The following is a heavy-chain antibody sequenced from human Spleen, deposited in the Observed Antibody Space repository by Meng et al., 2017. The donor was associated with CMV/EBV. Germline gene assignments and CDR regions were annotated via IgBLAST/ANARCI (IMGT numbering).Heavy chain of an antibody. J-gene: IGHJ4*02. CDR3: ARSCIAVAGTGWFDY. Sequence: QVQLVESGGGVVQPGRSLRLSCAASGFTFSSYAMHWVRQAPGKGLEWVAVISYDGSNKYYADSVKGRFTISRDNSKNTLYLQMNSLRAEDTAVYYCARSCIAVAGTGWFDYWGQGTLVTVSS. CDR1: GFTFSSYA. CDR2: ISYDGSNK. V-gene: IGHV3-30-3*01. D-gene: IGHD6-19*01.